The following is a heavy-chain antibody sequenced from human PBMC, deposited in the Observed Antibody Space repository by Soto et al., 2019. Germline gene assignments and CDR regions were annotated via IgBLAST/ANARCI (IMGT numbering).Heavy chain of an antibody. CDR2: ISGSGGST. CDR3: AKDHSFTVARPGAFDI. D-gene: IGHD5-12*01. CDR1: GFTFSSYA. Sequence: EVQLLESGGGLVQPGGSLRLSCAASGFTFSSYAMSWVRQAPGKGLEWVSAISGSGGSTYYADSVKGRFTISRDNSKNKLYLQMNSLRAEDTAVYYCAKDHSFTVARPGAFDIWGQGTMVTVSS. V-gene: IGHV3-23*01. J-gene: IGHJ3*02.